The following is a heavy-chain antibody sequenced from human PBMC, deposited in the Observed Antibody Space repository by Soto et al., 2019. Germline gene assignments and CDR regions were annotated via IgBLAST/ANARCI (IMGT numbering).Heavy chain of an antibody. CDR1: GGTFSTSA. D-gene: IGHD2-21*01. Sequence: SVKVSCKASGGTFSTSAISWVRQAPGQGLEWMGGIIPIFGIANYAQRFQGRVTFTADEATSTAYMELSSLRSEDTAVYYCAILARERYYFDYWGQGTLVTVSS. J-gene: IGHJ4*02. V-gene: IGHV1-69*13. CDR2: IIPIFGIA. CDR3: AILARERYYFDY.